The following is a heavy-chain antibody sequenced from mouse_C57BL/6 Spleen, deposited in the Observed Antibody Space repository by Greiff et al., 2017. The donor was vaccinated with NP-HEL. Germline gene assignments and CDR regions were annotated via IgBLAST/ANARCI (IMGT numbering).Heavy chain of an antibody. D-gene: IGHD3-2*02. J-gene: IGHJ2*01. Sequence: VQLQQSGAELVMPGASVKLSCKASGYTFTSYWMHWMKQRPGQGLEWIGEIDPSDSYTNYNQKFKGKSTLTVDKSSSTAYMQLSSLTSEDSAVYYCARDTAQATSFDYWGQGTTLTVSS. CDR2: IDPSDSYT. CDR1: GYTFTSYW. CDR3: ARDTAQATSFDY. V-gene: IGHV1-69*01.